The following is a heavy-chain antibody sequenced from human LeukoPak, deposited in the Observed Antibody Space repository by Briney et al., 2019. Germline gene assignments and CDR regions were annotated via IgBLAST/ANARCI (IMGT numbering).Heavy chain of an antibody. D-gene: IGHD2-15*01. V-gene: IGHV3-23*01. CDR2: MSGSGGST. CDR1: GFTLRSCA. J-gene: IGHJ4*02. Sequence: GGSLRLSCAASGFTLRSCAMSWVRQAPGKGLEWVSAMSGSGGSTYYADSVKGRFTISRDNSKSTLYLQMNSLRAEDTALYYCAKGGSCSGGTCPTDLDYWGQGTLVTVSS. CDR3: AKGGSCSGGTCPTDLDY.